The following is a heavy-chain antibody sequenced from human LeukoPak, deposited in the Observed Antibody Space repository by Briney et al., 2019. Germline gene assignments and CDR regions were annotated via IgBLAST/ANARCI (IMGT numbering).Heavy chain of an antibody. CDR3: ASIHLGSMDPY. CDR2: IYYSGST. V-gene: IGHV4-59*01. Sequence: SETLSLTCTVSGGSISDYYWNWIRQPPGKGLEWIGYIYYSGSTTYNPSLKSRVTMSVDTSKNQFSLKLSSVTAADTAVYYCASIHLGSMDPYWGQGTLVTVSS. CDR1: GGSISDYY. J-gene: IGHJ4*02. D-gene: IGHD2/OR15-2a*01.